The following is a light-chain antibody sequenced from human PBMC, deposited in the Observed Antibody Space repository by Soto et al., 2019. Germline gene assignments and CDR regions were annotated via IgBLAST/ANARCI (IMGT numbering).Light chain of an antibody. CDR2: GNS. CDR3: QSYDTSLSGSDV. V-gene: IGLV1-40*01. J-gene: IGLJ3*02. CDR1: SSNIGAGYD. Sequence: QSVLTQPASVSGAPGQRVTISCTGSSSNIGAGYDVHWYQQLPGTAPKLLIYGNSNRPSGVPDRFSGSKSGTSASLAITGLQAEDEADYYCQSYDTSLSGSDVFGGGTKLTVL.